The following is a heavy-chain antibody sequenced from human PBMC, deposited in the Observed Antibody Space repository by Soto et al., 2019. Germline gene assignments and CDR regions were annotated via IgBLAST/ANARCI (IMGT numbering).Heavy chain of an antibody. Sequence: GGSLRLSCAASGFTFSSYDMHWVRQATGKGLEWVSAIGTAGDTYYPGSVKGRFTISRENAKNSLYLQMNSLRAGDTAVYYCAREVGCSGGSCYSEPYFDYWGQGTLVTVSS. CDR1: GFTFSSYD. CDR3: AREVGCSGGSCYSEPYFDY. CDR2: IGTAGDT. J-gene: IGHJ4*02. V-gene: IGHV3-13*01. D-gene: IGHD2-15*01.